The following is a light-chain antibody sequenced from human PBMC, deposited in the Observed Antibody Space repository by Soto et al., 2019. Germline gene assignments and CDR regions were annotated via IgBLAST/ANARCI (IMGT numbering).Light chain of an antibody. CDR2: DAS. CDR3: QQRSNWPLT. J-gene: IGKJ4*01. V-gene: IGKV3-11*01. Sequence: EIVLTQSPATLSLSPGERATLSCRASQSVRSYLAWYQQKPGQAPRLLIYDASNRATGIPARFSGSGSGTDLTLTISSLEPEDFAVYYFQQRSNWPLTFGGGTKVEIK. CDR1: QSVRSY.